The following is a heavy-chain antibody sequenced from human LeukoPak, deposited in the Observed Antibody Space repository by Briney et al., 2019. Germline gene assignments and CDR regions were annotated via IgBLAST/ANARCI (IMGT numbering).Heavy chain of an antibody. V-gene: IGHV4-59*01. CDR1: GGSISSYY. Sequence: SETLSLTCTVSGGSISSYYWSWVRQPPGKGLEWIGYIYYSGSTNYNPSLKSRVTISVDTSKNQFSLKLSYVTAADTAVYYSARTDGHGDAFDIWGQGTMVTVSS. CDR3: ARTDGHGDAFDI. J-gene: IGHJ3*02. CDR2: IYYSGST.